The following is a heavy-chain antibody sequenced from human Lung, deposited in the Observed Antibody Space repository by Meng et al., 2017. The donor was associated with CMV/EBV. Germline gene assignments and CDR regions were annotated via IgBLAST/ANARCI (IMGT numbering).Heavy chain of an antibody. D-gene: IGHD5-18*01. CDR1: GFTFDDYA. V-gene: IGHV3-9*01. J-gene: IGHJ3*02. CDR3: AKDTGGYSYGYNAFDI. CDR2: ISWNSGSI. Sequence: GGSXRLXXAASGFTFDDYAMHWVRQAPGKGLEWVSGISWNSGSIGYADSVKGRFTISRDNAKNSLYLQMNSLRAEDTALYYCAKDTGGYSYGYNAFDIWGQGTMVXVSS.